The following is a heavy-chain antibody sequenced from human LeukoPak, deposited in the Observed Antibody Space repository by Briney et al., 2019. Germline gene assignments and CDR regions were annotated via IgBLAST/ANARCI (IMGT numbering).Heavy chain of an antibody. CDR3: ARDISSSGSYAYFDY. Sequence: GGSLRLSCAASGFTFSSYRMNWVRQAPGKGLEWVAFIRYDESNKYYADSVKGRFTISRDTSKNTLYLQMNSLRAEDTAVYYCARDISSSGSYAYFDYWGQGTLVTVSS. D-gene: IGHD1-26*01. J-gene: IGHJ4*02. CDR2: IRYDESNK. V-gene: IGHV3-30*02. CDR1: GFTFSSYR.